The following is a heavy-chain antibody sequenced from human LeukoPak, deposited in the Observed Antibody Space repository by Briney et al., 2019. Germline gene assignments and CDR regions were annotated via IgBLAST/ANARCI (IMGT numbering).Heavy chain of an antibody. V-gene: IGHV3-7*03. J-gene: IGHJ6*03. D-gene: IGHD6-13*01. CDR1: GFTFSSYW. CDR2: IKQDGSEK. CDR3: AKRPDRNVAGPNYMDV. Sequence: SGGSLRLSFAASGFTFSSYWMSWVRQAPGKGLEWVANIKQDGSEKYYVDSVKGRFTISRDDSQNKVYLEMSSLRAEDTAIYYCAKRPDRNVAGPNYMDVWGKGTTVIISS.